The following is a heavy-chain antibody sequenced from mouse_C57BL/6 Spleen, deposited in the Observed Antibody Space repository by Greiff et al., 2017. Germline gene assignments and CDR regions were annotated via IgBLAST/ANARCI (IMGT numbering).Heavy chain of an antibody. CDR1: GYTFTSYW. J-gene: IGHJ4*01. CDR2: IDPSDSYT. Sequence: QVQLKQPGAELVRPGTSVKLSCKASGYTFTSYWMHWVKQRPGQGLEWIGVIDPSDSYTNYNQKFKGKATLTVDTSSSTAYMQLSSLTSEDSAVYYCARSYYGSSLYYYAMDYWGQGTSVTVSS. D-gene: IGHD1-1*01. V-gene: IGHV1-59*01. CDR3: ARSYYGSSLYYYAMDY.